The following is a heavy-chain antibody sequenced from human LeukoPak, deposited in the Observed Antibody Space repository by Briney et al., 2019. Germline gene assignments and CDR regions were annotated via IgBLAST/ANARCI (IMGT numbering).Heavy chain of an antibody. CDR3: ARGGRRSYERYFDY. V-gene: IGHV4-59*01. CDR1: GDSISSYY. D-gene: IGHD1-26*01. Sequence: SETLSLTCTVSGDSISSYYWSWIRQSPGKGLEWIGYFYYSGNSNSNPSLKSRVTISADTSKNQFSLKPSSVTDADTAVYYCARGGRRSYERYFDYWGQGTLVTVSS. CDR2: FYYSGNS. J-gene: IGHJ4*02.